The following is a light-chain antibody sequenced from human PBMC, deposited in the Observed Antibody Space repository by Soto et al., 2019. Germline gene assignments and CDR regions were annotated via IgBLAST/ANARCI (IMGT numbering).Light chain of an antibody. CDR3: SSYTSSSTEV. CDR1: SSDVGFYNY. V-gene: IGLV2-14*01. Sequence: QSVLTQPASVSGSPGQSITIFCTGTSSDVGFYNYVSWYQHHPGRAPKLLISEVSNRPSGVSNRFSGSKSGNTASLTISGLQAEDEADYYCSSYTSSSTEVFGGGTKVTVL. J-gene: IGLJ3*02. CDR2: EVS.